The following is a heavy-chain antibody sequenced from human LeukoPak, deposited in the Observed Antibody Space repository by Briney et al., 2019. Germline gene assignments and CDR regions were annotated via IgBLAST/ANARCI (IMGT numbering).Heavy chain of an antibody. CDR1: GFTFRSYA. CDR2: ISYDGSNK. D-gene: IGHD6-6*01. J-gene: IGHJ4*02. Sequence: GSLRLSCAAPGFTFRSYAMHWVRQAPGKGLGWVGVISYDGSNKYYADSVKGRFTISRDNSKNTLYLQMNSLRAEDKAVYYCARDSEYSSSSSYWGQGTLVTVSS. V-gene: IGHV3-30*04. CDR3: ARDSEYSSSSSY.